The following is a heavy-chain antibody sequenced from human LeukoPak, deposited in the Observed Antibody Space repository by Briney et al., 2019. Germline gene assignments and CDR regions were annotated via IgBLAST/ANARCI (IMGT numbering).Heavy chain of an antibody. CDR2: IRSKAYGGTT. Sequence: GGSLRLSCTASGFTFGDYAMSWFRQAPGKGLEWVGFIRSKAYGGTTEYAASVKGRFTISRDDSKSIAYLQMNSLKTEDTAVYYCTRDPGYYDSSGWGYFDYWGQGTLVTVSS. D-gene: IGHD3-22*01. J-gene: IGHJ4*02. CDR1: GFTFGDYA. V-gene: IGHV3-49*03. CDR3: TRDPGYYDSSGWGYFDY.